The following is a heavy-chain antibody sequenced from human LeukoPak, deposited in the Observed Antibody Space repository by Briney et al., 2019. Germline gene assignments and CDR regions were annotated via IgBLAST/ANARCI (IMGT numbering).Heavy chain of an antibody. Sequence: SETLSLTCTVSGGSISSYYWSWIWQPPGKGLEWIGYIYYSGSTNYNPSLKSRVTMSADTSKNQFSLRLSSVTAADTAVYYCGRMEYYFDYWGQGTLVTVSS. D-gene: IGHD3-3*01. CDR3: GRMEYYFDY. CDR1: GGSISSYY. J-gene: IGHJ4*02. V-gene: IGHV4-59*01. CDR2: IYYSGST.